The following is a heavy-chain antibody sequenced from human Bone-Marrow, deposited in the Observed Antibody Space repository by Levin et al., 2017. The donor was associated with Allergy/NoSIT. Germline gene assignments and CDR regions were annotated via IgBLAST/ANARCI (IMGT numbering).Heavy chain of an antibody. D-gene: IGHD3-9*01. V-gene: IGHV4-39*01. CDR2: IYYSGST. J-gene: IGHJ5*02. Sequence: PSETLSLTCTVSGGSISSSSYYWGWIRQPPGKGLEWIGSIYYSGSTYYNPSLKSRVTISVDTSKNQFSLKLSSVTAADTAVYYCARQELRYFDWLNHGWFDPWGQGTLVTVSS. CDR1: GGSISSSSYY. CDR3: ARQELRYFDWLNHGWFDP.